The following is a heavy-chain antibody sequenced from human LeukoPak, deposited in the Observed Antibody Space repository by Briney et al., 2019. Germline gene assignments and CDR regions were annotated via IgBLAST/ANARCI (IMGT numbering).Heavy chain of an antibody. CDR3: ARVRGGYYFDY. CDR2: IKQHGNEK. D-gene: IGHD3-16*01. V-gene: IGHV3-7*05. J-gene: IGHJ4*02. Sequence: PGGSLRLSCAASGFIFSSYWMTSVRQAPGKGLEWVANIKQHGNEKYYVDSVKGRFTISRDNAKNSLHLQMNSLRAEDTAVYYCARVRGGYYFDYWGQGTLVTVSS. CDR1: GFIFSSYW.